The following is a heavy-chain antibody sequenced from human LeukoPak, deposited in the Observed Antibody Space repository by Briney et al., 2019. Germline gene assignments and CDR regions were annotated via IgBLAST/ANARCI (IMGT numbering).Heavy chain of an antibody. Sequence: PGGSLRLSCAASGFTFDDYAMHWVRQAPGKGLEWVSGISWNSGSVGYADSVKGRFTISRDNAKNSLYPQMNSLRAEDTALYYCAKDIAADTAQGDDAFDIWGQGTMVTVSS. J-gene: IGHJ3*02. D-gene: IGHD5-18*01. CDR2: ISWNSGSV. V-gene: IGHV3-9*01. CDR1: GFTFDDYA. CDR3: AKDIAADTAQGDDAFDI.